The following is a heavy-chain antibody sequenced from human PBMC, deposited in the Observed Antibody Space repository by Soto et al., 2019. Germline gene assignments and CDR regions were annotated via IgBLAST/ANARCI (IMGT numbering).Heavy chain of an antibody. V-gene: IGHV3-30-3*01. CDR1: GFTFSSYA. J-gene: IGHJ6*02. D-gene: IGHD3-22*01. CDR3: ARDYYDSSGSFGMDV. CDR2: ISYDGSNK. Sequence: GGSLRRSCAASGFTFSSYAIHWVRQAPGKGLEWVAVISYDGSNKYYADSVKGRFTISRDNSKNTLYLQMNSLRAEDTAVYYCARDYYDSSGSFGMDVWGQGTTVTVSS.